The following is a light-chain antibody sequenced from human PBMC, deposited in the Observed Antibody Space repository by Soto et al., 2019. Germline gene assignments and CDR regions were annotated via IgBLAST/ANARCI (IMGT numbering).Light chain of an antibody. CDR2: LGS. CDR1: QSLLHSNGYNY. Sequence: DLVVIQFPLALPVPHGEPASISCRSSQSLLHSNGYNYLDWYLQKPGQSPQLLIYLGSNRASGVPDRFSGSGSGTDFTLKISRVEAEDVGFYYCMQALETPPFTSCQGTRLEIK. CDR3: MQALETPPFT. V-gene: IGKV2-28*01. J-gene: IGKJ5*01.